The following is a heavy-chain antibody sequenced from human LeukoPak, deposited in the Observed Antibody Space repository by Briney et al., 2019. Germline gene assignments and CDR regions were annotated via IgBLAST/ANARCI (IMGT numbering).Heavy chain of an antibody. CDR2: ISYDGSNK. CDR3: ARSRANSDAFDI. J-gene: IGHJ3*02. V-gene: IGHV3-30*03. D-gene: IGHD4/OR15-4a*01. CDR1: GFTFSSYG. Sequence: GGSLRLSCAASGFTFSSYGMHWVRQAPGKGLEWVAVISYDGSNKYYADSVKGRFTISRDNSKNTLYLQMNSLRAEDTAVYHCARSRANSDAFDIWGQGTMVTVSS.